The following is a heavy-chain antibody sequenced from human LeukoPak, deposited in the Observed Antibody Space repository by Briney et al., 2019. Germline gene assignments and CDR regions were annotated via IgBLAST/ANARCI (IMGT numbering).Heavy chain of an antibody. Sequence: GGSLRLSCAASGFTFSSYWMSWVRQAPGKGLEWVAVISYDGSNKYYADSVKGRFTISRDNSKNTLYLQMNSLRAEDTAVYYCARDRSVDYGDYAYYYYYMDVWGKGTTVTVSS. D-gene: IGHD4-17*01. CDR1: GFTFSSYW. CDR3: ARDRSVDYGDYAYYYYYMDV. J-gene: IGHJ6*03. CDR2: ISYDGSNK. V-gene: IGHV3-30*03.